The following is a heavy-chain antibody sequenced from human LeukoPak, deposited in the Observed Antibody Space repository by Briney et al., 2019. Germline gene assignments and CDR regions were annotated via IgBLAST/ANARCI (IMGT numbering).Heavy chain of an antibody. CDR3: ARVNSLRGSLQVDY. Sequence: ASVKVSCKASGYTFTSYGISRVRQAPGQGLEWMGWISAYNGNTNYAQKLQGRVTMTTDTSTSTAYMELRSLRSDDTAVYYCARVNSLRGSLQVDYWGQGTLVTVSS. CDR1: GYTFTSYG. CDR2: ISAYNGNT. D-gene: IGHD4-23*01. J-gene: IGHJ4*02. V-gene: IGHV1-18*01.